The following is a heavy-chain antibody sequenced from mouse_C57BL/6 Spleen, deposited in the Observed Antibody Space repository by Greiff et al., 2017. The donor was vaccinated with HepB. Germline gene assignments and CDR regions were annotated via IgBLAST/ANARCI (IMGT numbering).Heavy chain of an antibody. CDR3: TMIYYDYGVDY. Sequence: EVQLQQSGAELVRPGASVKLSCTASGFNIKDDYMHWVKQRPEQGLEWIGWIDPENGDTEYASKFQGKATITADTSSNTAYLQLSSLTSEDTAVYYCTMIYYDYGVDYWGQVTTLTVSS. J-gene: IGHJ2*01. D-gene: IGHD2-4*01. CDR2: IDPENGDT. V-gene: IGHV14-4*01. CDR1: GFNIKDDY.